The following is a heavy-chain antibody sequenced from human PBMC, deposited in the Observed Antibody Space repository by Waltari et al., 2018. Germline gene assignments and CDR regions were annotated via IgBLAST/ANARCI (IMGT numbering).Heavy chain of an antibody. CDR3: ARDWQQLGGTLDY. J-gene: IGHJ4*02. CDR1: GFPFSSYS. D-gene: IGHD6-13*01. CDR2: ISSSSSYI. Sequence: EVQLVESGGGLVKPGGSLRLSCAASGFPFSSYSMDWVRQAPGKGLEWVSSISSSSSYIYYADSVKGRFTISRDNAKNSLYLQMNSLRAEDTAVYYCARDWQQLGGTLDYWGQGTLVTVSS. V-gene: IGHV3-21*01.